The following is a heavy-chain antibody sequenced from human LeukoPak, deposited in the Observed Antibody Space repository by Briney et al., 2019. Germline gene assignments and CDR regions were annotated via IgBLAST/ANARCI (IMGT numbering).Heavy chain of an antibody. Sequence: ASVKVSCKASGYTFTGYYMHWVRQAPGQGLEWMGWINPNSGGTNYAQKFQGRVTMTRDTSISTAYMELSRLRSDDTAVYYCARGSAVAGTGNAFDTWGQGTMVTVSS. V-gene: IGHV1-2*02. CDR1: GYTFTGYY. D-gene: IGHD6-19*01. CDR3: ARGSAVAGTGNAFDT. CDR2: INPNSGGT. J-gene: IGHJ3*02.